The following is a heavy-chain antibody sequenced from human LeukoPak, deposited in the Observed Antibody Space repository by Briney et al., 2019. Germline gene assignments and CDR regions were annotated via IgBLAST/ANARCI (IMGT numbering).Heavy chain of an antibody. CDR3: ARGPRISFFDY. V-gene: IGHV3-30-3*01. CDR2: ISYDGSNK. CDR1: GFTFSSYA. Sequence: GGSLRLSCAASGFTFSSYAMHWVRQAPGKGLERVAVISYDGSNKYYADSVKGRFTISRDNSKNTLYLQMNSLRAEDTAVYYCARGPRISFFDYWGQGTLVTVSS. D-gene: IGHD2-15*01. J-gene: IGHJ4*02.